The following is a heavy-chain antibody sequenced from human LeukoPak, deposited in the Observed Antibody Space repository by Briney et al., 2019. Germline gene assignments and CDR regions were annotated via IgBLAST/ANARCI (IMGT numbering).Heavy chain of an antibody. D-gene: IGHD3-10*01. CDR1: GYTFTGYY. V-gene: IGHV1-2*02. CDR2: INPNSGGT. J-gene: IGHJ3*02. CDR3: ARPARPGAFDI. Sequence: ASVKVSCKASGYTFTGYYMHWVRQAPGQGLEWMGWINPNSGGTNYAQKFQGRVTMTRDTSINTAYMELSSLRSDDSAVYYCARPARPGAFDIWGQGTIVTVSS.